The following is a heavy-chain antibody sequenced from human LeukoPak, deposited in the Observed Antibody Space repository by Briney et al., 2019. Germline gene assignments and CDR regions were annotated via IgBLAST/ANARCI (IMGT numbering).Heavy chain of an antibody. CDR1: GFTFSSYG. Sequence: GGSLRLSCAASGFTFSSYGMHWVRQAPGKGLEWVAFIRYDGSIIYYTDSVKGRFTISRDNAKNSLYLQMNSLRAEDTAVYYCARRFDSWGQGTLVTVSS. J-gene: IGHJ4*02. V-gene: IGHV3-30*02. CDR2: IRYDGSII. CDR3: ARRFDS.